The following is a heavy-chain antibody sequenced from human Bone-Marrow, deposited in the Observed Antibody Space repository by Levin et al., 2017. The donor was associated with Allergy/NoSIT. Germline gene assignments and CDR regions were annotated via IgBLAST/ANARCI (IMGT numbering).Heavy chain of an antibody. J-gene: IGHJ5*02. D-gene: IGHD3-10*01. CDR1: GDSISNPDYY. Sequence: PSETLSLTCTVSGDSISNPDYYWAWIRQSPGKGLEWIGSTEYSGDTYYNASLKSRATMSVDTSKNQVSLILTSVTTADSAVYYCARGPPYSRESRLSWFDPWGQGTLVSVSS. CDR2: TEYSGDT. V-gene: IGHV4-39*07. CDR3: ARGPPYSRESRLSWFDP.